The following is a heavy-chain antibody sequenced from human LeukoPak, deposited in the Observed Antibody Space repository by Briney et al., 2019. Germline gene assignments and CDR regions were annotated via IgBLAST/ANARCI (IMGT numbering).Heavy chain of an antibody. D-gene: IGHD4-17*01. CDR3: ARDGYGDAGY. CDR1: GGTFSSYA. V-gene: IGHV1-2*02. J-gene: IGHJ4*02. Sequence: ASVKVSCKASGGTFSSYAISWVRQAPGQGLEWMGWINPYNGGTNYALKFQGRVTMAADTSITTVYVELSRLRSDDTAVYYCARDGYGDAGYWGQGTLVTVSS. CDR2: INPYNGGT.